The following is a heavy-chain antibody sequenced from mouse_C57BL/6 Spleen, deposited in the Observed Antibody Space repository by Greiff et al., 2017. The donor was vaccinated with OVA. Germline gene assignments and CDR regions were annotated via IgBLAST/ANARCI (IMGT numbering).Heavy chain of an antibody. CDR1: GYTFTSYW. CDR2: IHPNSGST. D-gene: IGHD2-4*01. J-gene: IGHJ3*01. V-gene: IGHV1-64*01. CDR3: ARSPYDYDGVAY. Sequence: QVQLQQPGAELVKPGASVKLSCKASGYTFTSYWMHWVKQRPGQGLEWIGMIHPNSGSTNYNEKFKSKATLTVDKSSSTAYMQLSSLTSEDSAVYYGARSPYDYDGVAYWGQGTLVTVSA.